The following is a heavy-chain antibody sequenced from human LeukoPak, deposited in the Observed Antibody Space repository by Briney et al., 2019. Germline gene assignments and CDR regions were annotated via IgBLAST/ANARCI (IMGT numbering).Heavy chain of an antibody. Sequence: SETLSLTCTVSGGSISSYYWSWIRQPPGKGLEWIGNIYYSGSTNYNPSLKSRVTMSVDTSKNQFSLKLSSVTAADTAVYYCARAQYYYDSSGRNWFDPWGQGTLVTVSS. CDR1: GGSISSYY. D-gene: IGHD3-22*01. J-gene: IGHJ5*02. V-gene: IGHV4-59*12. CDR2: IYYSGST. CDR3: ARAQYYYDSSGRNWFDP.